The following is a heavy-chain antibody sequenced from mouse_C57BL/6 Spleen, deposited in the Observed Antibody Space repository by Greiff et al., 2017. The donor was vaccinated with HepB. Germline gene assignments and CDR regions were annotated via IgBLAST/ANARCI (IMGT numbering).Heavy chain of an antibody. CDR2: IYPGDGDT. CDR1: GYAFSSSW. J-gene: IGHJ2*01. D-gene: IGHD1-1*01. V-gene: IGHV1-82*01. Sequence: VQLQQSGPELVKPGASVKISCKASGYAFSSSWMNWVKQRPGKGLEWIGRIYPGDGDTNYNGKFKGKATLTADKSSSTAYMQLSSLTSEDSAVYCCARGGYYGRSPLFDYWGQGTTLTVSS. CDR3: ARGGYYGRSPLFDY.